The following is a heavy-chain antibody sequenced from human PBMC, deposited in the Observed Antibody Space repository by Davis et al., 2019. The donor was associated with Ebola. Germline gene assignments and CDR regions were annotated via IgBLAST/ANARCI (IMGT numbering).Heavy chain of an antibody. V-gene: IGHV1-18*01. CDR2: ISTKNDDT. Sequence: ASVKVSCKASGGRFISDAISWVRHAPGQGLEWVGWISTKNDDTDYAQKFQARVTLTKETATTTAYLELKNLRSDDTATYFCARGGFYYGSGRSLDHWGQGTLVSVSS. CDR1: GGRFISDA. D-gene: IGHD3-10*01. CDR3: ARGGFYYGSGRSLDH. J-gene: IGHJ4*02.